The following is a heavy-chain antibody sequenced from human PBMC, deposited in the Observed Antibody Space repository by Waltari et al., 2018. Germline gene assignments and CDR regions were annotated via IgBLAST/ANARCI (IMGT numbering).Heavy chain of an antibody. CDR3: ARDAMRDGDFDY. CDR2: IKEDGSDK. V-gene: IGHV3-7*01. D-gene: IGHD3-3*01. Sequence: EVQLVESGGGLVQPGGSLRLSCAASGFTFNNYWMSWVCQAPGKGLEWVANIKEDGSDKHYVESVKGRFTISRDNAKNSLYLQMNSLRAEDTAVYYYARDAMRDGDFDYWGQGALVTVSS. CDR1: GFTFNNYW. J-gene: IGHJ4*02.